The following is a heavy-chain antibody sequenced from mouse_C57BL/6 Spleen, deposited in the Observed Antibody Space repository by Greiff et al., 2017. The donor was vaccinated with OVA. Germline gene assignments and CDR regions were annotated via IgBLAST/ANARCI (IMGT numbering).Heavy chain of an antibody. Sequence: EVQLQQSGAELVRPGYSVKLSCTSSGFNIKDYYMHWVKQRPEQGLEWIGRIDPEDGDTEYAPKFQGKATMTADTSSNTAYLQLSSLTSEDTAVYYCTRDYYGSSYNFAYWGQGTLGTGSA. V-gene: IGHV14-1*01. CDR3: TRDYYGSSYNFAY. CDR2: IDPEDGDT. CDR1: GFNIKDYY. D-gene: IGHD1-1*01. J-gene: IGHJ3*01.